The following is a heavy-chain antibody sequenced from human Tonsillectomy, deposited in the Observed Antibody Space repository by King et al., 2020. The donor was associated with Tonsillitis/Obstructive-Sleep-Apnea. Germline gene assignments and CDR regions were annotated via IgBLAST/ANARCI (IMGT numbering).Heavy chain of an antibody. V-gene: IGHV4-39*01. CDR1: GVSISSSSYY. J-gene: IGHJ3*02. Sequence: QLQESGPGLVKPSETLSLTCTVSGVSISSSSYYWGWIRQPPGKGLEWIGSIYYSGGTYNNPSLKSRVTISVDMSKNQFSLKLSSVTAADTAVYYCARWATMIILNAFDIWGQGTMVTVSS. D-gene: IGHD3-22*01. CDR2: IYYSGGT. CDR3: ARWATMIILNAFDI.